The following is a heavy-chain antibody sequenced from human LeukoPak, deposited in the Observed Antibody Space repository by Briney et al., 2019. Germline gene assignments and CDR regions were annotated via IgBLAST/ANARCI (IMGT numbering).Heavy chain of an antibody. CDR3: AGGIAAPYFDY. D-gene: IGHD6-13*01. V-gene: IGHV1-18*01. CDR1: GFTFASYS. J-gene: IGHJ4*02. CDR2: ISPYNGNT. Sequence: ASVKVSCKASGFTFASYSISWVRQAPGQGLEWMGWISPYNGNTNYAQKVQGRVTMTTDTSTSTAYMELRSLKSDDTATYYCAGGIAAPYFDYWGQGTLVTVSS.